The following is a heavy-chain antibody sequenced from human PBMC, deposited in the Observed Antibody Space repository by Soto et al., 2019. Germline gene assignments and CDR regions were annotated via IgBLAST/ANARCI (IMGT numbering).Heavy chain of an antibody. J-gene: IGHJ6*02. D-gene: IGHD3-10*01. Sequence: QVQLVQSGAEVKKPGASVEVSCKASGYTFINYYIHWVRPAPGHGLEWMGIINPNGGSTTYEQNFHGSVTMTRDTSTSTVYMELNSLRSEDTAVYFCARDGWFSALRVPFGMDVWGQGTTVTVSS. CDR1: GYTFINYY. CDR2: INPNGGST. CDR3: ARDGWFSALRVPFGMDV. V-gene: IGHV1-46*01.